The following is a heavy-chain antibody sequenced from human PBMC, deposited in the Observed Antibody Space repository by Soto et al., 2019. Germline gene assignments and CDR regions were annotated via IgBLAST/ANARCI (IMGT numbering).Heavy chain of an antibody. J-gene: IGHJ5*02. D-gene: IGHD6-13*01. CDR1: GGSISSGGYY. CDR2: IYYSGST. Sequence: QVQLQESGPGLVKPSQTLSLTCTVSGGSISSGGYYWSWIRQHPGKGLEWIGYIYYSGSTYYNPSLKSRVTISVDTSKNQFSLKLSSVTAADTAVYYCARDLRQLVSGTYNWFDPWGQGTLVTVSS. V-gene: IGHV4-31*03. CDR3: ARDLRQLVSGTYNWFDP.